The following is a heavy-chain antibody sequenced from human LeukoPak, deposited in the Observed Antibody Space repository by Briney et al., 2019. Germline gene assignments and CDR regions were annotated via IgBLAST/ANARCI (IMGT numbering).Heavy chain of an antibody. CDR3: ARHQHQLVTGYDY. Sequence: SETLSLTCTVSGGSISSYYWSWIRQPAGKGLEWIGRIYTSGSTNYNPSLMSRVTISVDTSKNQFSLKLISVTAADTAVYYCARHQHQLVTGYDYWGQGTLVTVSS. V-gene: IGHV4-4*07. J-gene: IGHJ4*02. CDR2: IYTSGST. D-gene: IGHD6-13*01. CDR1: GGSISSYY.